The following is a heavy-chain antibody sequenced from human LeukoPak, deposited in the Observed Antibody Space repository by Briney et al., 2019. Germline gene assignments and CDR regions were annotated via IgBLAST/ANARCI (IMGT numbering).Heavy chain of an antibody. CDR3: ARGGYFGIVVVPAAPDY. Sequence: SVKVSCKASGGTFSSYAISWVRQAPGQGLEWMGGIIPIFGTANYAQKFQGRVTITADESTSTAYMELSSLRSEDTAVYYCARGGYFGIVVVPAAPDYWGQGTLVTVSS. CDR2: IIPIFGTA. J-gene: IGHJ4*02. CDR1: GGTFSSYA. V-gene: IGHV1-69*01. D-gene: IGHD2-2*01.